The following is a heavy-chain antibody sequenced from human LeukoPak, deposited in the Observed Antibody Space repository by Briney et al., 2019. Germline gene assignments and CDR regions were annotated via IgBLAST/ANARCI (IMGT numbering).Heavy chain of an antibody. CDR3: ARDSYDSSGYYLGY. CDR1: GFTVSSNY. D-gene: IGHD3-22*01. V-gene: IGHV3-66*01. Sequence: GGSLRLSCAASGFTVSSNYMSWVRRAPGKGLEWVSVIYSGGSTYYADSVKGRFTISRDNSKNTLYLQMNSLRAEDTAVYYCARDSYDSSGYYLGYWGQGTLVTVSS. J-gene: IGHJ4*02. CDR2: IYSGGST.